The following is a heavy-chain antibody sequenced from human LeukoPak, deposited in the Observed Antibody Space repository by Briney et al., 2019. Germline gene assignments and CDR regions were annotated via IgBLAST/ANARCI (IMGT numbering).Heavy chain of an antibody. V-gene: IGHV1-18*01. D-gene: IGHD3-3*02. J-gene: IGHJ4*02. CDR1: GYTFTSYG. CDR3: ARVLLARPLKGYFDY. CDR2: ISSYNGNT. Sequence: ASVKVSCKASGYTFTSYGISWVRQAPGQGLEWMGWISSYNGNTNYAQKFQGRVTITADKSTSTAYMELSSLRSEDTAVYYRARVLLARPLKGYFDYWGQGTLVTVSS.